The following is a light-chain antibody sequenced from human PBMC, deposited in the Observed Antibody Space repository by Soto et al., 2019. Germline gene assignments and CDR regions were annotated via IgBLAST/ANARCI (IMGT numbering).Light chain of an antibody. Sequence: DIQLTQSPSFLSASVGDRVTITCRASQGISSSLAWYQQKPGKAPKLLIYAASTLQSGVPSRFSGSESGTEFTLTISSLQPEDFATYYCQQLNSSPWTFGQGTKVEIK. CDR3: QQLNSSPWT. CDR2: AAS. V-gene: IGKV1-9*01. CDR1: QGISSS. J-gene: IGKJ1*01.